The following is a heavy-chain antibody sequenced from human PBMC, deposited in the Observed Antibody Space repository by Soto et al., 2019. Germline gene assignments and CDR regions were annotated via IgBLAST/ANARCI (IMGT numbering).Heavy chain of an antibody. V-gene: IGHV3-7*01. J-gene: IGHJ4*02. CDR2: IKPDGSDQ. CDR1: GFTFSSYA. CDR3: ARDSYDYGDYDVFDY. Sequence: GGSLRLSCAASGFTFSSYAMNWVRQAPGKGLEWVANIKPDGSDQYYVDSVKGRFTISRDNARNPLYLQMNSLRGDDTAVYYCARDSYDYGDYDVFDYWGQGTLVTVSS. D-gene: IGHD4-17*01.